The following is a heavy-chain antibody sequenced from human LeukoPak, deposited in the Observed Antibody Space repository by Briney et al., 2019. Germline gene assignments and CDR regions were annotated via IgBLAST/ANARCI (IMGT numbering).Heavy chain of an antibody. D-gene: IGHD1-26*01. V-gene: IGHV4-34*01. CDR1: GGSFCGYY. Sequence: SETLSLTGAVYGGSFCGYYWSWIRQPPGKGLEGIGEMNHSGSTNYNPSLKSRVTISVDTSKNQFSLKLSSVTAADTAVYYCARRGGSFPYYYQYIDVWGKGTTVTISS. J-gene: IGHJ6*03. CDR3: ARRGGSFPYYYQYIDV. CDR2: MNHSGST.